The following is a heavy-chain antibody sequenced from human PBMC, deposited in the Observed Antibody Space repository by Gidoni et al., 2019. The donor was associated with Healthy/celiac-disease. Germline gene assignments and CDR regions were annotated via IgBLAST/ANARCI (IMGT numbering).Heavy chain of an antibody. Sequence: QVQLQESGPGLVKPSETLSLTCTVSGYSISSGYYWGWIRQPPGKGLEWIGSIYHSGSTYYNPSLKSRVTISVDTSKNQFALKLSSVTAADTAVYYCARDSLGNWNDGDYWGQGTLVTVSS. D-gene: IGHD1-1*01. CDR1: GYSISSGYY. CDR3: ARDSLGNWNDGDY. CDR2: IYHSGST. V-gene: IGHV4-38-2*02. J-gene: IGHJ4*02.